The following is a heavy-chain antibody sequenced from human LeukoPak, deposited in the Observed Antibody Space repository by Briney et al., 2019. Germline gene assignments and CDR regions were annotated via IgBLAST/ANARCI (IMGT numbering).Heavy chain of an antibody. CDR1: VYTFTGYF. CDR2: INPNSGGT. J-gene: IGHJ6*03. V-gene: IGHV1-2*02. Sequence: ASVKVAFKASVYTFTGYFMHWVRQAPGQALEWMGWINPNSGGTNYAKKFKGRVTMTRDTSISTAYMELRRLRSDDTAVYYCARDDYYYYMDVWGKGKRVIVS. CDR3: ARDDYYYYMDV.